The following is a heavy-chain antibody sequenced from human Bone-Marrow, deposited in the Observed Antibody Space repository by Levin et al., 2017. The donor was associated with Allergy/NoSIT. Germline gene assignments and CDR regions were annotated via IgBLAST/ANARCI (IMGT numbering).Heavy chain of an antibody. Sequence: GGSLRLSCAGSGFTFSDYSITWVRQAPGKGLEWVSSITSSAKYVYYADSMKGRFTISRDNAENSVYLQMNSLRADDTAVYYCARGVGSWLAYYFDYWGQGALVTVSS. J-gene: IGHJ4*02. V-gene: IGHV3-21*01. CDR2: ITSSAKYV. D-gene: IGHD6-19*01. CDR3: ARGVGSWLAYYFDY. CDR1: GFTFSDYS.